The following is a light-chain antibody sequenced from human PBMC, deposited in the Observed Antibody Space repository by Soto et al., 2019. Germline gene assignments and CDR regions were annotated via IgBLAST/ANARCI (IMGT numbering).Light chain of an antibody. CDR2: YYS. J-gene: IGLJ2*01. V-gene: IGLV3-21*04. CDR3: QVWDTSSDHPV. CDR1: NIGSKS. Sequence: SSELTQPPSVSVAPGKTARITCGGNNIGSKSVHWYQQKPGQAPVLVIYYYSDRPSGIPERFSGSNSGNTATLTISRVEAGDEADYYCQVWDTSSDHPVFGGGTKLTVL.